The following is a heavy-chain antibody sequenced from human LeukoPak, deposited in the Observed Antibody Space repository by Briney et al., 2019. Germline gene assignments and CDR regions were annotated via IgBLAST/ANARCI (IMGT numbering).Heavy chain of an antibody. V-gene: IGHV4-34*01. CDR2: INHSGST. D-gene: IGHD3-10*01. CDR1: GGSFSGYY. CDR3: ARGLYTMVRGVIGWFDP. J-gene: IGHJ5*02. Sequence: SETLSLTCAVYGGSFSGYYWSWIRQPPGKGLEWIGEINHSGSTNYNPSLKSRVTISVDTSKNQFSLKLSSVTAADTAVYYCARGLYTMVRGVIGWFDPWGQGTLVTVSS.